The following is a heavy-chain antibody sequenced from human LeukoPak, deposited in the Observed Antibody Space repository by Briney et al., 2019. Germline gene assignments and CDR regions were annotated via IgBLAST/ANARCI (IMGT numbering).Heavy chain of an antibody. CDR2: INSDGTNT. CDR1: GFTFSSYW. J-gene: IGHJ4*02. CDR3: ARSRNGSFDY. Sequence: GGSLRDSCAASGFTFSSYWMHWVRQAPGKGLVWVSRINSDGTNTSYADSVKGRFTISRDNAKNTLYLQMNSLRAEDTALYYCARSRNGSFDYWGQGTLVTVSS. V-gene: IGHV3-74*01. D-gene: IGHD6-25*01.